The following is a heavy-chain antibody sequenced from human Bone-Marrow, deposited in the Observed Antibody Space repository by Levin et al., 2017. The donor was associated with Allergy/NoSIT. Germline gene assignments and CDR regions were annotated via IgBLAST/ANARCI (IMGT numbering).Heavy chain of an antibody. Sequence: GESLKISCAASGFTVSSNYMSWVRQAPGKGLEWVSVIYSGGSTYYADSVKGRFTISRDNSKNTLYLQMNSLRAEDTAVYYCARGPLGYYGMDVWGQGTTVTVSS. V-gene: IGHV3-66*01. CDR3: ARGPLGYYGMDV. D-gene: IGHD7-27*01. CDR2: IYSGGST. J-gene: IGHJ6*02. CDR1: GFTVSSNY.